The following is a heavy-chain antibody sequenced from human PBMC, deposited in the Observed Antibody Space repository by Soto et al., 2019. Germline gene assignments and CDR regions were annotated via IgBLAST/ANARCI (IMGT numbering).Heavy chain of an antibody. Sequence: ASVKVSCKASGFTFTGYYMHWVRQAPGQGLEWMGWINPNSGGTNYAQKFQGWVTMTRDTSISTAYMELSRLRSDDTAVYYCAREGYNWNFIDYYYYGMDVWGQGTTVTVSS. D-gene: IGHD1-7*01. CDR2: INPNSGGT. CDR3: AREGYNWNFIDYYYYGMDV. CDR1: GFTFTGYY. J-gene: IGHJ6*02. V-gene: IGHV1-2*04.